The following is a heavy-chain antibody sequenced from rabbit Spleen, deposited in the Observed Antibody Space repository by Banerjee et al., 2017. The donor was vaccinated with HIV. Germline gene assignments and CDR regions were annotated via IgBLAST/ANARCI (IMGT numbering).Heavy chain of an antibody. CDR3: ARDLAGVIGWNFNL. D-gene: IGHD4-1*01. CDR2: IYASTGGST. CDR1: GFDFSSSDY. Sequence: QSLEESGGDLVKPGASLTLTCTASGFDFSSSDYMCWVRQAPGKGLEWIACIYASTGGSTAYASWAKGRFTISKTSSTTVTLQMTSLTAADTATYFCARDLAGVIGWNFNLWGQGPWSP. J-gene: IGHJ4*01. V-gene: IGHV1S40*01.